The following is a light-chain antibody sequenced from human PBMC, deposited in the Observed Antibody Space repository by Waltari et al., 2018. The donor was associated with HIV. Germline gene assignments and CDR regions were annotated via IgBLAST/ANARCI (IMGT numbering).Light chain of an antibody. J-gene: IGLJ2*01. CDR3: CAYAGGLE. Sequence: QSALTQPASVSGSPGQSITISCNGTSSDTGNYNLVSWYQLYPGNAPKRIIYEDNKRPSGVSNRFSGSKSADTASLTISGLQTEDEADYYCCAYAGGLEFGGGTKLTVL. V-gene: IGLV2-23*01. CDR2: EDN. CDR1: SSDTGNYNL.